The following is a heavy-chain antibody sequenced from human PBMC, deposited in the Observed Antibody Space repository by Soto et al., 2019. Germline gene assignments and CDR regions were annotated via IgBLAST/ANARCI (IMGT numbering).Heavy chain of an antibody. CDR2: ISAYNGNT. D-gene: IGHD4-17*01. J-gene: IGHJ4*02. Sequence: GASGKVSCKASGYTFTRYGISWVRQAPGQGLEWMGWISAYNGNTNYAQKLQGRVTMTTDTSTSTAYMELRSLRSDDTAVYYCASSRSTTVTPFDYWGQGTLVTVSS. CDR1: GYTFTRYG. V-gene: IGHV1-18*01. CDR3: ASSRSTTVTPFDY.